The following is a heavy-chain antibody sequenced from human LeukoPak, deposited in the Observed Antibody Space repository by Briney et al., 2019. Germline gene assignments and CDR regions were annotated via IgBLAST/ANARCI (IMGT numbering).Heavy chain of an antibody. D-gene: IGHD5-12*01. CDR2: IYTSGST. J-gene: IGHJ6*03. Sequence: NSSETLSLTCTVSGGSISSYYWSWIRQPAGKGLEWIGRIYTSGSTNYNPSLKSRVTMSVDTSKNQFSLKLSSVTAADTAVYYCARVNVDLRFYFMDVWGKGTTVTVSS. V-gene: IGHV4-4*07. CDR1: GGSISSYY. CDR3: ARVNVDLRFYFMDV.